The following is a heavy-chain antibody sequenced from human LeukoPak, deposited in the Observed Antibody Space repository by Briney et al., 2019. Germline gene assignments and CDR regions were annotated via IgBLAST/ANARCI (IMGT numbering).Heavy chain of an antibody. J-gene: IGHJ5*02. CDR1: GGSISSYY. CDR3: ARTIAGGTYRYPYWFDP. CDR2: IYYSGST. V-gene: IGHV4-59*01. D-gene: IGHD3-16*02. Sequence: SETLSLTCTVSGGSISSYYWSWIRQPPGKGLEWIGYIYYSGSTNYNPSLKSRVTISVNTSKNQFSLKLSSVTAADMAVYYCARTIAGGTYRYPYWFDPWGQGTLVTVSS.